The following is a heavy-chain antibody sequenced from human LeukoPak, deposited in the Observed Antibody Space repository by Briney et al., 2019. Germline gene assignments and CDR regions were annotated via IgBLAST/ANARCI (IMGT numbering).Heavy chain of an antibody. CDR3: AKDIQLSA. Sequence: GGSLRLACAASGFNFNDAAMTWVRQAPGKGLEWVSLIASSGRNTYYTDSVRGRFTISRDNSKKTLSLQMNSLRVEDTAIYYCAKDIQLSAWGLGTMVTVSS. D-gene: IGHD5-24*01. V-gene: IGHV3-23*01. J-gene: IGHJ3*01. CDR2: IASSGRNT. CDR1: GFNFNDAA.